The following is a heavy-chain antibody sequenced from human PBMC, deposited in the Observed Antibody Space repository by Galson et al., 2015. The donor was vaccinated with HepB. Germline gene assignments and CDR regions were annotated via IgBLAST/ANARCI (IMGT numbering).Heavy chain of an antibody. J-gene: IGHJ4*02. V-gene: IGHV1-69*04. CDR1: GGTFSSYA. CDR3: ARSEWELLLWDY. CDR2: IIPILGIA. Sequence: SVKVSCKASGGTFSSYAISWVRQAPGQGLEWMGRIIPILGIANYAQKFQGRVTITADKSTSTAYMELSSLRSEDTAVYYCARSEWELLLWDYWGQGTLVAVSS. D-gene: IGHD1-26*01.